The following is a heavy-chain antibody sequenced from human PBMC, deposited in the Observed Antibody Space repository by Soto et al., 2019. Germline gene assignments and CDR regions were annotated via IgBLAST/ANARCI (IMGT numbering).Heavy chain of an antibody. V-gene: IGHV1-18*01. J-gene: IGHJ5*02. CDR2: ISAYNGNT. D-gene: IGHD3-3*01. CDR3: ARNQDYDFWSGYKNWFDP. CDR1: GYTFTSYG. Sequence: ASVKVSCKASGYTFTSYGISWVRQAPGQGLEWMGWISAYNGNTNYAQKLQGRVTMTTDTSTSTAYMELRSLRSDDTAVYYCARNQDYDFWSGYKNWFDPWGQGTLVTSPQ.